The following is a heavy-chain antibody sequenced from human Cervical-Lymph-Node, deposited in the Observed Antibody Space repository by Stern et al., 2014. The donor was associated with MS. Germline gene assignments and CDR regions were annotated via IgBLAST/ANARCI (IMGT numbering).Heavy chain of an antibody. V-gene: IGHV4-59*01. J-gene: IGHJ4*02. CDR1: GGSITSYY. CDR3: ARGRMYHFDS. D-gene: IGHD2-8*01. Sequence: QLQLQESGPGLVKPSESLSLTCTVSGGSITSYYCSWIRKSPGKGLEWIGYIHYSGSTAYNPSLKSRVTISVDSSKNQFSLRLSSAPAADTAVYYCARGRMYHFDSWGQGTLVTVSS. CDR2: IHYSGST.